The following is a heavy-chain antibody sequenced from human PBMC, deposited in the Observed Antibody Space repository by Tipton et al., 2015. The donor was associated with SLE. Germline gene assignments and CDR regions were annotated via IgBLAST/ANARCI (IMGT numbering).Heavy chain of an antibody. D-gene: IGHD6-6*01. CDR2: IYYSGST. Sequence: TLSLTCTVSGGPISSYYWSWIRQPPGKGLEWIGYIYYSGSTNYNPSLKSRVTISVDRSKNQFSLKLSSVTAADTAVYYCARVLGSSSFYYYMDVWGKGTTVTVSS. J-gene: IGHJ6*03. CDR1: GGPISSYY. CDR3: ARVLGSSSFYYYMDV. V-gene: IGHV4-59*01.